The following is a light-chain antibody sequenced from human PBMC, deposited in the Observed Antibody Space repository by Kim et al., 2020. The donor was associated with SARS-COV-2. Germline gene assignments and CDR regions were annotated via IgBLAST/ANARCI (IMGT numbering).Light chain of an antibody. J-gene: IGKJ2*01. V-gene: IGKV3-15*01. CDR3: HQYKDWAPGDT. CDR2: GAS. Sequence: EIVMTQSPATLSVSPGERATLSCRASQSVSNNLAWYQHKPGQSPRLLIYGASTRATGVPARFSGSGSGTDFTLTVSSLQSEDFAVYYCHQYKDWAPGDTFGQGTKREIK. CDR1: QSVSNN.